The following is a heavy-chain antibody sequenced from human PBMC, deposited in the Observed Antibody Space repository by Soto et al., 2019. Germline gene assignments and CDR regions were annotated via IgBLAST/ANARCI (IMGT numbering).Heavy chain of an antibody. D-gene: IGHD2-21*02. V-gene: IGHV3-21*01. Sequence: EVQLVESGGGLVKPGGSLRLSCAASGFTFSSYSMNWVRQAPGKGLEWVSSISSSSSYIYYADSVKGRFTISRDNAKNSLYLLMNSLRAEDTAVYYCARVVVTTDYYYYYGMDVWGQGTTVTVSS. CDR1: GFTFSSYS. CDR3: ARVVVTTDYYYYYGMDV. CDR2: ISSSSSYI. J-gene: IGHJ6*02.